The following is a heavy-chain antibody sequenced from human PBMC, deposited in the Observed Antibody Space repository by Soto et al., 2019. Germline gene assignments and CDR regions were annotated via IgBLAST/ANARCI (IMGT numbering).Heavy chain of an antibody. CDR2: ISGGGDTT. Sequence: EVQLLESGGGLVQPGGSLRLSCAASGFTFNNYAMTWVRQAPGKGLEWVSAISGGGDTTSYADSVKGRFTVSRDGSKNTLYLQMSSRRAEDTALYHCAKGRGGSGSLTPRVDFWGQGTLVTVSS. CDR3: AKGRGGSGSLTPRVDF. D-gene: IGHD3-10*01. V-gene: IGHV3-23*01. J-gene: IGHJ4*02. CDR1: GFTFNNYA.